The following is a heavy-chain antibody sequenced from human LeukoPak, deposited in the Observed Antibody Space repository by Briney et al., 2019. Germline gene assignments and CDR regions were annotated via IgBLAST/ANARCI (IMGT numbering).Heavy chain of an antibody. CDR3: ATRRYYDSSVGPLHPMNYYYYGMDV. J-gene: IGHJ6*02. CDR1: GYTLTELS. V-gene: IGHV1-24*01. Sequence: ASVKVSCKVSGYTLTELSMHWVRQAPGKGLEWMGGFDPEDGETIYAQKFQGRVTMTEDTSTDTAYMELSSLRSEDTAVYYCATRRYYDSSVGPLHPMNYYYYGMDVWGQGTTVTVSS. D-gene: IGHD3-22*01. CDR2: FDPEDGET.